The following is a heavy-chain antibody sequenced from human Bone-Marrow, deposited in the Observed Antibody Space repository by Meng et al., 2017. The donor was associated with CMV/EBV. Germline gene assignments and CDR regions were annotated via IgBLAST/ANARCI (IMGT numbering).Heavy chain of an antibody. D-gene: IGHD1-26*01. V-gene: IGHV3-13*01. J-gene: IGHJ6*02. CDR1: GFTFSIYD. CDR3: ARGSIVDYDFGMDV. CDR2: IGTAGAT. Sequence: GGSLRLSCAASGFTFSIYDMHWVRQATGKGLERVSGIGTAGATYYAGSAKGRFSISRENAKNSLHLQMNSLRAGDTAVYYCARGSIVDYDFGMDVWGQGTTVTVSS.